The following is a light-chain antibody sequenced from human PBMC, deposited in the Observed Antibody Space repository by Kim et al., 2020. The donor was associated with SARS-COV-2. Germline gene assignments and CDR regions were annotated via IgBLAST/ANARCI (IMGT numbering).Light chain of an antibody. J-gene: IGLJ1*01. CDR2: GKN. CDR3: NSRDSSGNPLYV. CDR1: SLRSYY. Sequence: LGQTVRITCQGDSLRSYYASWYQQKPGQAPVLVIYGKNNRPSGIPDRFSGSSSGNTAFLTITGAQAEDEADYYCNSRDSSGNPLYVFGTGTKVTVL. V-gene: IGLV3-19*01.